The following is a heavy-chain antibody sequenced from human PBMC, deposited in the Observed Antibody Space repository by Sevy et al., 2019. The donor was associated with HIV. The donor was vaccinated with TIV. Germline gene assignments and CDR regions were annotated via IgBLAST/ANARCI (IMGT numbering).Heavy chain of an antibody. V-gene: IGHV3-30-3*01. J-gene: IGHJ5*02. CDR2: ISYDGSHK. D-gene: IGHD4-4*01. Sequence: GGSLRLSCAASGFTFSTHAMHWVRQAPGKGLQWVSLISYDGSHKYYADSVKGRFTVSRDDSKNTVFLQLSSLRPEDAAVDYCARGGPPGDSDYHWFDPWGQGTLVTVSS. CDR1: GFTFSTHA. CDR3: ARGGPPGDSDYHWFDP.